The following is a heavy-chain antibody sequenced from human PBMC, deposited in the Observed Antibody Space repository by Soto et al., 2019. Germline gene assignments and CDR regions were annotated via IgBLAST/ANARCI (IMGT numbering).Heavy chain of an antibody. CDR1: GFTFSTHG. Sequence: SVSLSCAASGFTFSTHGMHCVSQARGKGLELVAVMSYHGGNIYYGDSVKGRFTISRDNSKNTLYLQMNSLRTEDTAVHYCEKVVEGGTAAFYPPDYWGQGTMVRVSS. V-gene: IGHV3-30*18. CDR3: EKVVEGGTAAFYPPDY. J-gene: IGHJ4*02. CDR2: MSYHGGNI. D-gene: IGHD6-13*01.